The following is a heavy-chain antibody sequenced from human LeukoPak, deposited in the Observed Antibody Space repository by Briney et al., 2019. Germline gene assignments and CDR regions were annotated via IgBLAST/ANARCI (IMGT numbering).Heavy chain of an antibody. V-gene: IGHV3-30*01. D-gene: IGHD5-12*01. CDR2: ISNGGTE. CDR3: ARDRGYSGYDAVDY. CDR1: GFTFSDFG. J-gene: IGHJ4*02. Sequence: GRSLRLSCAASGFTFSDFGMNWVRQAPGKGLEWVASISNGGTEFYADSVKGRFAISRDTSTNTLSLQMNSLRAEDTAVYYCARDRGYSGYDAVDYWGQGTLVTVSS.